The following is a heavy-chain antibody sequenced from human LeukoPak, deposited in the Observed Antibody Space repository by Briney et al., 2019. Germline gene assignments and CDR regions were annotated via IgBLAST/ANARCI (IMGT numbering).Heavy chain of an antibody. J-gene: IGHJ6*03. Sequence: GGSLRLSCAASGFTFNNYAMHWVRQAPGKGLEWVSGVSWNSGTRGYADSVKGRFTISRDNAKNSLYLQMNSLKPEDTALYYCAKDKEVRLDYYYYMDVWGKGTTVTISS. CDR1: GFTFNNYA. CDR3: AKDKEVRLDYYYYMDV. V-gene: IGHV3-9*01. CDR2: VSWNSGTR.